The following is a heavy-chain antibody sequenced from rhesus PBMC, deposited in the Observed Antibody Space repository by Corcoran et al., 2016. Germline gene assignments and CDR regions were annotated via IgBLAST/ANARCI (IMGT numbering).Heavy chain of an antibody. D-gene: IGHD6-31*01. V-gene: IGHV3-178*01. J-gene: IGHJ4*01. CDR2: ISNGGGST. CDR1: GFTFSDYY. CDR3: ARDGAGPFYY. Sequence: EVQLVESGGGLAKPGGSLRLSCAASGFTFSDYYMDWVRQAPGKGLAWFSCISNGGGSTWYADSVKGRFTISRENAKNTLYLQMNSLRVEDTAVYYCARDGAGPFYYWGQGVLVTVSS.